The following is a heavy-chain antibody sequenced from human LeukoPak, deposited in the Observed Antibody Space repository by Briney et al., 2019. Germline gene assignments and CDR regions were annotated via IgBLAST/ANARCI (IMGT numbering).Heavy chain of an antibody. CDR1: GYTFTGYY. CDR3: ARSASMVRGVIIPSSYYYYGMDV. V-gene: IGHV1-2*02. CDR2: INPNSGGT. Sequence: ASVKVSCKASGYTFTGYYMHWVRQAPGQGLEWMGWINPNSGGTNYAQKFQGRVTMTRDTSISTACMELSRLRSGDTAVYYCARSASMVRGVIIPSSYYYYGMDVWGQGTTVTVSS. D-gene: IGHD3-10*01. J-gene: IGHJ6*02.